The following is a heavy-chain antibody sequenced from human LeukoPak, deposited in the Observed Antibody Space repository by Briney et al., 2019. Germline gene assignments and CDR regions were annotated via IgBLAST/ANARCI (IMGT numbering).Heavy chain of an antibody. CDR3: ARQWFGELLGNWFDP. J-gene: IGHJ5*02. CDR2: IFYSGST. D-gene: IGHD3-10*01. Sequence: PSETLSLTCTVSGGSISSSSYYGGWIRQPPGKGLEWIGNIFYSGSTYYKPSLKSRVTISVDTSKNQFTLKLSSVPAADTAVYYCARQWFGELLGNWFDPWGQGTLVTVSS. CDR1: GGSISSSSYY. V-gene: IGHV4-39*01.